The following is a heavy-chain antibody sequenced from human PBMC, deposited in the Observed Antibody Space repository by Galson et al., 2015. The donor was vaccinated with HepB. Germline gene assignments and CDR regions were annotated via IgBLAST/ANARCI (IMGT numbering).Heavy chain of an antibody. V-gene: IGHV1-24*01. Sequence: SVKVSCKVSGYTLTELSMHWVRQVPGKGLEWMGGFDPEDGETIYAQKFQGRVTMTEDTSTDTAYMELSSLRSEDTAVYYCATRGSYHLDEWELQVPFDYWGQGTLVTVSS. D-gene: IGHD1-26*01. CDR2: FDPEDGET. CDR1: GYTLTELS. J-gene: IGHJ4*02. CDR3: ATRGSYHLDEWELQVPFDY.